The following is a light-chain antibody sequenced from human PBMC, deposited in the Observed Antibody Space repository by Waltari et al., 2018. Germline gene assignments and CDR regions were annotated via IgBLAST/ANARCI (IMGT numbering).Light chain of an antibody. J-gene: IGLJ3*02. CDR2: DVS. V-gene: IGLV2-14*01. CDR3: SSYTSSRV. CDR1: SSDVGGFNY. Sequence: QSALTQPASVSCSPGRSIPISCTGTSSDVGGFNYVSCYQQHPGKAPKLMIYDVSKRPSGVSNRFSGSKSGNTASLTISGLQAEDEADYYCSSYTSSRVFGGRTKLTVL.